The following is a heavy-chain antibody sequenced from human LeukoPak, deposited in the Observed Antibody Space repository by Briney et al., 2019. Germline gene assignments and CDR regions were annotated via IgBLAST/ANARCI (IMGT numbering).Heavy chain of an antibody. J-gene: IGHJ6*02. CDR2: IKQDGSEK. V-gene: IGHV3-7*05. CDR3: ARLPKDYGDYYYYGMDV. D-gene: IGHD4-17*01. Sequence: GGSLRLSCAASGFTFSSYWMSWVRQAPGKGLEWVSNIKQDGSEKYYVDSVKGRFTISRDNAKNSLYLQMNSLRAEDTAVYYCARLPKDYGDYYYYGMDVWGQGTTVTVSS. CDR1: GFTFSSYW.